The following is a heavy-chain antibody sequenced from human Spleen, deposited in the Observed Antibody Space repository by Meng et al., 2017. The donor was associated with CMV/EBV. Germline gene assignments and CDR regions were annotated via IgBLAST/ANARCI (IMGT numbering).Heavy chain of an antibody. CDR3: ARIGGSGDGHLDF. J-gene: IGHJ4*02. Sequence: SLKISCVASGFTFSDFPMHWVRQVPGKGLEWVSGVSGNSANIGYVDSVKGRFTISRDNTRNSLYLEMNSLRTEDTALYYCARIGGSGDGHLDFWGQGTLVTVSS. V-gene: IGHV3-9*01. CDR2: VSGNSANI. CDR1: GFTFSDFP. D-gene: IGHD7-27*01.